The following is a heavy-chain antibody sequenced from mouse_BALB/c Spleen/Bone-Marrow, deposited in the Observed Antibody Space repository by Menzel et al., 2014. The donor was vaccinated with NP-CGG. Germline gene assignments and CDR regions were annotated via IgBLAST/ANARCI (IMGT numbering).Heavy chain of an antibody. CDR3: ARYYYGYYFDY. D-gene: IGHD1-2*01. CDR1: GFNIKDTY. J-gene: IGHJ2*01. V-gene: IGHV14-3*02. CDR2: IDPANGNT. Sequence: VQLQQSGAELVKPGASVKLSCTASGFNIKDTYMHWVKQRPEPGLEWIGRIDPANGNTKYDPKFQGKATITADTSSNTAYLQLSSLTSEDTAVYYCARYYYGYYFDYWGRGTTLTVSS.